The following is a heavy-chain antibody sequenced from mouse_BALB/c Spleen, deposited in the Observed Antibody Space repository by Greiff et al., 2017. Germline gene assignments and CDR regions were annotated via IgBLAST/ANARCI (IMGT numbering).Heavy chain of an antibody. Sequence: QVQLQQSGAELMKPGASVKISCKATGYTFSSYWIEWVKQRPGHGLEWIGEILPGSGSTNYNEKFKGKATFTADTSSNTAYMQLSSLTSEDSAVYYCNANDYDAVSYYYAMDYWGQGTSVTVSS. CDR1: GYTFSSYW. D-gene: IGHD2-4*01. CDR2: ILPGSGST. J-gene: IGHJ4*01. V-gene: IGHV1-9*01. CDR3: NANDYDAVSYYYAMDY.